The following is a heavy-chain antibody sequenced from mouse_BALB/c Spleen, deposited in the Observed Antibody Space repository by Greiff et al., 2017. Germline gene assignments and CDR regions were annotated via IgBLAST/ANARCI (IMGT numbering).Heavy chain of an antibody. CDR1: GFTFSDYY. Sequence: EVHLVESGGGLVKPGGSLKLSCAASGFTFSDYYMYWVRQTPEKRLEWVATISDGGSYTYYPDSVKGRFTISRDNAKNNLYLQMSSLKSEDTAMYYCARDEGGRADYWGQGTSVTVSS. CDR2: ISDGGSYT. D-gene: IGHD1-1*02. V-gene: IGHV5-4*02. J-gene: IGHJ4*01. CDR3: ARDEGGRADY.